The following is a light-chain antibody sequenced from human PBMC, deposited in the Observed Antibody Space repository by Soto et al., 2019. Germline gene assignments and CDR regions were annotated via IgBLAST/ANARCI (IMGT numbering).Light chain of an antibody. CDR1: QRVSNN. Sequence: ILMTQSPATLSVSPGERATLSCRASQRVSNNLAWYQQKPGQAPRLLIYDASTRATGIPARFSGSGPWTEFTFTSSGLQAEDLAVYYCQQYKNWPPWTFGQGTKVEIK. V-gene: IGKV3-15*01. CDR3: QQYKNWPPWT. J-gene: IGKJ1*01. CDR2: DAS.